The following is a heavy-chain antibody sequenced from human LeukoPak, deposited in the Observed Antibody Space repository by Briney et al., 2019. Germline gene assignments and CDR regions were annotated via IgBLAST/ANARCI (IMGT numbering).Heavy chain of an antibody. CDR2: IYHSGST. D-gene: IGHD3-22*01. CDR3: ARALHDSSGYYYVGFDY. CDR1: GGSISSSNW. Sequence: PSGTLSLTCAVSGGSISSSNWWSWVRQPPGKGLEWIGEIYHSGSTNYNPSLKSRVTISVDKSKNQFSLKLSSVTAADTAVYYCARALHDSSGYYYVGFDYWGQGTLVTVSS. V-gene: IGHV4-4*02. J-gene: IGHJ4*02.